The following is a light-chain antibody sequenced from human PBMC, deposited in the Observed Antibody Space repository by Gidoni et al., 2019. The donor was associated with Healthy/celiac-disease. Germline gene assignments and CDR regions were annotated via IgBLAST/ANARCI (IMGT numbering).Light chain of an antibody. Sequence: DSVMTQSPLSLPVTPGEPASISCRSSQSLLHSNGYNYLDWYLQKPGQSPQLLIYLGSNRASGVPDRFSGSGSGTDFTLKISRVEAEDVGVYYCMQALQTPLFXQXTKVXIK. V-gene: IGKV2-28*01. J-gene: IGKJ1*01. CDR2: LGS. CDR3: MQALQTPL. CDR1: QSLLHSNGYNY.